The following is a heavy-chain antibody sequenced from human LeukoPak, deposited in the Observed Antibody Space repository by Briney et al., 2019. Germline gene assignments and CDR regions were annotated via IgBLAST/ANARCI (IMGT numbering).Heavy chain of an antibody. CDR2: IIPIFGTA. V-gene: IGHV1-69*05. D-gene: IGHD4-23*01. CDR3: ARVMTTVVTGAFDI. CDR1: GGTFSSYA. J-gene: IGHJ3*02. Sequence: SVKVSCKASGGTFSSYAINWVRQAPGQGLEWMGGIIPIFGTANYAQKFQGRVTITTDESTSTAYMELSSLRSEDTAVYYCARVMTTVVTGAFDIWGQGTMVTVSS.